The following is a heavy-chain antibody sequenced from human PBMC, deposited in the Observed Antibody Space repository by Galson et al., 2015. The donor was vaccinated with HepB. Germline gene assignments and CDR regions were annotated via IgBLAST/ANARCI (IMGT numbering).Heavy chain of an antibody. CDR1: GFTFTTQA. Sequence: LRLSCAASGFTFTTQAMHWVRQAPGKGLEWVSGISFGSGTTYYADSVKGRFTISRDKSKNTVFVRMNSLRVEDTAVYYCARPPFYTVNYPYFDSWGQGTLVTVSS. J-gene: IGHJ4*02. V-gene: IGHV3-23*01. D-gene: IGHD3-16*01. CDR3: ARPPFYTVNYPYFDS. CDR2: ISFGSGTT.